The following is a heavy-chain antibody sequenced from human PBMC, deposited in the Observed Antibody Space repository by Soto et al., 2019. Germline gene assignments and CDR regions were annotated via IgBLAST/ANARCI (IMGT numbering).Heavy chain of an antibody. V-gene: IGHV3-21*06. CDR3: ARESEDLTSNFDY. CDR1: GFTFTRYS. Sequence: PGGSMRLSCSASGFTFTRYSMNWVRQAPGKGLEWVSSISSTTNYIYYGDSMKGRFTISRDNAKNSLYLEMNSLRAEDTAVYYCARESEDLTSNFDYWGQGTLVTVSS. J-gene: IGHJ4*02. CDR2: ISSTTNYI.